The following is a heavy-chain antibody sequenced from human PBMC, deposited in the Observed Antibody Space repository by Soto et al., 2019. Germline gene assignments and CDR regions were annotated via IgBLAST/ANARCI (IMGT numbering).Heavy chain of an antibody. V-gene: IGHV1-24*01. CDR1: GYTLTELS. Sequence: VASVKVSCKVSGYTLTELSMHWVRQAPGKGLEWMGGFDPEEGEVIFAQKFQGRVTMTENTSTDTAYMELSSLRSEDTAMYYCATDLHSDILTVYDDAFDIWGQGTMVTVSS. J-gene: IGHJ3*02. D-gene: IGHD3-9*01. CDR3: ATDLHSDILTVYDDAFDI. CDR2: FDPEEGEV.